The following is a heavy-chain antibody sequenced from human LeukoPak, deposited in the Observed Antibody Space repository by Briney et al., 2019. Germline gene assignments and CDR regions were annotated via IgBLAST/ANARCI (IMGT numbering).Heavy chain of an antibody. D-gene: IGHD5-24*01. CDR2: INPSNGAA. J-gene: IGHJ4*02. CDR3: APATATFDN. V-gene: IGHV1-2*02. Sequence: ASVKVSCKASGYTFTAYYMHWVRQAPGQGLEWMGWINPSNGAANYAQKFQGGVTMTRDTSITTAYMELTRLTSDDTAVYYCAPATATFDNWGQGTLVTVSS. CDR1: GYTFTAYY.